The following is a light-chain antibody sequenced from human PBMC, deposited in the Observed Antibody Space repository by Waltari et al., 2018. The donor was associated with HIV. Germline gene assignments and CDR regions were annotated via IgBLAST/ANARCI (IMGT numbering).Light chain of an antibody. CDR3: GTWDSSLSAYV. V-gene: IGLV1-51*01. Sequence: QSVLTQPPSVSAAPGQKVTISCPGSSSNIGNNTVSWYQQLPGTAPKLLIYDNNKRPSGIPDRFSGSQSGTSATLGITGLQTGDEADYYCGTWDSSLSAYVFGTGTKVTVL. J-gene: IGLJ1*01. CDR2: DNN. CDR1: SSNIGNNT.